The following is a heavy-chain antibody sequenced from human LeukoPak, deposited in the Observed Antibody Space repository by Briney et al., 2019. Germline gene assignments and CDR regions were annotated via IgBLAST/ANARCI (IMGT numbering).Heavy chain of an antibody. V-gene: IGHV1-2*06. D-gene: IGHD2-8*01. CDR2: INPNSGGT. CDR1: GYTFTGYY. J-gene: IGHJ4*02. CDR3: ARDHSGDCTNGVCYSL. Sequence: GASVKVSCTASGYTFTGYYMHWVRQAPGQGLEWMGRINPNSGGTNYAQKLQGRVTMTTDTSTSTAYMELRSLRSDDTAVYYCARDHSGDCTNGVCYSLWGQGTLVTVSS.